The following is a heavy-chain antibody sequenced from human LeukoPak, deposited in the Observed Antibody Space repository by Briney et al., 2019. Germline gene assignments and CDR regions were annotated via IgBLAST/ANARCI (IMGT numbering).Heavy chain of an antibody. CDR1: GFTFSSYG. J-gene: IGHJ4*02. D-gene: IGHD4-17*01. CDR2: ISYDGSNK. CDR3: AKVPNGDSYYFDY. Sequence: GRSLRLSCAASGFTFSSYGMHWVRQAPGKGLEWAAVISYDGSNKYYADSVKGRFTISRDNSKNTLYLQMNSLRAEDTAVYYCAKVPNGDSYYFDYWGQGTLVTVSS. V-gene: IGHV3-30*18.